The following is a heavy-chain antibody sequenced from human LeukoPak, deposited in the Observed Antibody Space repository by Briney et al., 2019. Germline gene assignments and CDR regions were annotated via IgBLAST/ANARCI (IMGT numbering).Heavy chain of an antibody. D-gene: IGHD2-15*01. CDR3: AKDRDCSGGSCYAR. CDR2: ISGSGGST. J-gene: IGHJ4*02. Sequence: GGSLRLSCAASGFTFSSYAMSWGRQASGKGLEWVSAISGSGGSTYYADSVKGRFTISRDNSKNTLYLQMNSLRAEDTAVYYCAKDRDCSGGSCYARWGQGTLVTVSS. CDR1: GFTFSSYA. V-gene: IGHV3-23*01.